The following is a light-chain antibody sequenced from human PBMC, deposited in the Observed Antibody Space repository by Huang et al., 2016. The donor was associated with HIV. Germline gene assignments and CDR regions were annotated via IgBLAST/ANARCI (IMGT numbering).Light chain of an antibody. CDR3: QKYNSAPYT. J-gene: IGKJ2*01. V-gene: IGKV1-27*01. CDR1: QDIRNY. Sequence: IHMTQSPSSLSSSVGDRVTITCRASQDIRNYLAWYQQKPGTAPKLLISAASTLQSGVPSRFSGSGSGTDFTLTIGSLQPEDVATYYCQKYNSAPYTFGQGTKLEIK. CDR2: AAS.